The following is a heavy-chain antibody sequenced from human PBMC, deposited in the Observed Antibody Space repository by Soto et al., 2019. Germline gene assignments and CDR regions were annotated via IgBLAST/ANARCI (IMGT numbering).Heavy chain of an antibody. V-gene: IGHV1-45*02. CDR2: ITPFNGNT. CDR3: ASGYSSRQKWFDP. J-gene: IGHJ5*02. CDR1: GYTFTYRY. Sequence: GASVKVSCKASGYTFTYRYLHWVRQAPGQALEWMGWITPFNGNTNYAQKFQDRVTITRDRSMSTAYMELSSLRSEDTAMYYCASGYSSRQKWFDPWGQGTLVTVSS. D-gene: IGHD4-4*01.